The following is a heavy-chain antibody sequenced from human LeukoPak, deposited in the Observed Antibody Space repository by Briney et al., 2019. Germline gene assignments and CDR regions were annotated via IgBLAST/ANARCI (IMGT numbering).Heavy chain of an antibody. J-gene: IGHJ4*02. CDR1: GFTFSSYG. CDR2: ISYDGSNK. V-gene: IGHV3-30*03. D-gene: IGHD3-16*02. CDR3: ARETDDYVWGSYRYLDY. Sequence: PGRSLRLSCAASGFTFSSYGMHWVRQAPGKGLEWVAVISYDGSNKYYADSVKGRFTISRDNSKNTLYLQMNSLRAEDTAVYYCARETDDYVWGSYRYLDYWGQGTLVTVSS.